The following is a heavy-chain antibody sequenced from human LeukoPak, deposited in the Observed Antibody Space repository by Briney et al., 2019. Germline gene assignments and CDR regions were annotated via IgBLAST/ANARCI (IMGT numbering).Heavy chain of an antibody. CDR2: ISSSSSYT. D-gene: IGHD1-1*01. CDR3: ARGTGTTAYFDY. V-gene: IGHV3-11*06. Sequence: GGSLRLSCAASGFTFSDYYMSWIRQAPGKGLEWVSYISSSSSYTKYGDSVKGRFTISRDNAKNSLYVQVNSLRAEDTAVYYCARGTGTTAYFDYWGQGTLVTVSS. J-gene: IGHJ4*02. CDR1: GFTFSDYY.